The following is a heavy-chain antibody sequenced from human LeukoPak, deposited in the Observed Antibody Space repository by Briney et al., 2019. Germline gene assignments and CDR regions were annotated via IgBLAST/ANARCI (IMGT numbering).Heavy chain of an antibody. D-gene: IGHD1-26*01. CDR2: MNIDGSEK. CDR3: ARDPVEWELLLDY. CDR1: GFTFSSYS. Sequence: GGSLRLSCAAAGFTFSSYSMNWVRQAPGKRLEWVANMNIDGSEKYYADSVKGRFTISRDNARNSVYLQMNSLRVEDTAVYYCARDPVEWELLLDYWGQGTLVTVSS. V-gene: IGHV3-7*01. J-gene: IGHJ4*02.